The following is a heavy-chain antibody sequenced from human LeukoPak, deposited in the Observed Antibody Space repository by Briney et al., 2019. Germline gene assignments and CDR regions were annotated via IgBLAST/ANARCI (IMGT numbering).Heavy chain of an antibody. J-gene: IGHJ4*02. Sequence: GASVKVSCKASGYTFTSYGISWVRQAPGQGLEWMGWISAYNGNTNYAQKFQGRVTITADKSTSTAYMELSSLRSEDTALYYCARDDGAWAYWGQGTLVTVSS. V-gene: IGHV1-18*01. CDR1: GYTFTSYG. CDR3: ARDDGAWAY. CDR2: ISAYNGNT. D-gene: IGHD4-17*01.